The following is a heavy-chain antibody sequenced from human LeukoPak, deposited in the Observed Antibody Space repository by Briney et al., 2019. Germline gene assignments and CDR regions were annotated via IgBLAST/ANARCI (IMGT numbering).Heavy chain of an antibody. CDR2: INHSGST. Sequence: SETLSLTCAVYGGSSSGYYWSWIRQPPGKGLEWIGEINHSGSTNYNPSLKSRVTISVDTSKNQFSLKLSSVTAADTAVYYCARYPDDILTGYDYWGKGTLVTVSS. CDR1: GGSSSGYY. CDR3: ARYPDDILTGYDY. V-gene: IGHV4-34*01. D-gene: IGHD3-9*01. J-gene: IGHJ4*02.